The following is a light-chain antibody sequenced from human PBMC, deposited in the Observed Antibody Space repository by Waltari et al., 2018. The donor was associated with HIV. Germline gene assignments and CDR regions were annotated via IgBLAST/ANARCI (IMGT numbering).Light chain of an antibody. V-gene: IGKV1-5*03. CDR3: QQYNSYSRA. J-gene: IGKJ1*01. CDR2: KAS. Sequence: DIQLTQSPSTLSASVGYSVIITCRASQSISSWLAWYQQKPGKAPKLLIYKASTLKSGVASRFSGSGSGTEFTLTISSLQPDDFATYYCQQYNSYSRAFGQGTKVEI. CDR1: QSISSW.